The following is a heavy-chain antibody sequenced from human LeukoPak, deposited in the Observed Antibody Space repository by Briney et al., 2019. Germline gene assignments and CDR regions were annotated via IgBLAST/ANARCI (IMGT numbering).Heavy chain of an antibody. CDR1: GYTFTSYD. D-gene: IGHD1-26*01. CDR2: MNPNSGNT. V-gene: IGHV1-8*01. Sequence: ASVKVSCKASGYTFTSYDINWVRQATGQGLEWMGWMNPNSGNTGYAQKFQGRVTMTRNTSISTAYVELSSLRSEDTAVYYCARGLIVGAAYYYYYMDVWGKGTTVTVSS. J-gene: IGHJ6*03. CDR3: ARGLIVGAAYYYYYMDV.